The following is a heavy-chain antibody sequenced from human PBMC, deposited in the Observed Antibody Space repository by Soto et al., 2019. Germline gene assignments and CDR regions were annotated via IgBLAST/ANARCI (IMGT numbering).Heavy chain of an antibody. J-gene: IGHJ5*02. Sequence: SETLSLTCPVSGCSISSDGYYWSWIRQHPGKGLEWIGYIYYSGSTYYNPSLKSRVSISADTSNNQFSLKLTSVTAADTAVYYCAGGSSKSWFDPWGQGTLVTVSS. CDR1: GCSISSDGYY. CDR2: IYYSGST. D-gene: IGHD6-6*01. CDR3: AGGSSKSWFDP. V-gene: IGHV4-31*03.